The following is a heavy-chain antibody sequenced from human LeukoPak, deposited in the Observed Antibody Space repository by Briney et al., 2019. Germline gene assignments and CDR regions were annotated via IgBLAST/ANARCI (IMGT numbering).Heavy chain of an antibody. J-gene: IGHJ4*02. V-gene: IGHV1-69*05. Sequence: SVKVSCKASGGTFSSYATSWVRQAPGQGLEWMGGIIPIFGTANYAQKFQGRVTITTDESTSTAYMELSSLRSEDTAVYYCARGPDTAMAEGSFDYWGQGTLVTVSS. CDR2: IIPIFGTA. D-gene: IGHD5-18*01. CDR1: GGTFSSYA. CDR3: ARGPDTAMAEGSFDY.